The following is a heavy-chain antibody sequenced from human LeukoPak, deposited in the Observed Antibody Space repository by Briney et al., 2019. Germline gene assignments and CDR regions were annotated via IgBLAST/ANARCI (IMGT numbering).Heavy chain of an antibody. CDR1: GFSFNSYA. Sequence: GRSLRLSCAASGFSFNSYAMHWARQAPGKGREWVAVISYDGSNKDYADYVKGRFTISRDKSKNTLYLQMNSLRPDDTAVYYCARALDSSGWNGRDYWGQGTLVTVSS. D-gene: IGHD6-19*01. CDR2: ISYDGSNK. CDR3: ARALDSSGWNGRDY. J-gene: IGHJ4*02. V-gene: IGHV3-30-3*01.